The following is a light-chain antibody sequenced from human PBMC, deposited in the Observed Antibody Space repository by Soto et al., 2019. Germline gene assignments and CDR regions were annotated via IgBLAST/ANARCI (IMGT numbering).Light chain of an antibody. CDR3: QHFNSYPLP. CDR2: DAS. V-gene: IGKV1-13*02. CDR1: QGISSA. J-gene: IGKJ4*01. Sequence: AIQLTQSPSSLSASVGDRVTITCRASQGISSALAWYQQKPGKAPKLLIYDASSLESGIPSRFSGIGFGKVFPFPFSGLRLENFATYYGQHFNSYPLPFAGGTKWIS.